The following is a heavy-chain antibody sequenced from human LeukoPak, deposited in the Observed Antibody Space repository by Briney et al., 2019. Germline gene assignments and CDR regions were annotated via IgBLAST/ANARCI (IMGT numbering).Heavy chain of an antibody. D-gene: IGHD1-20*01. CDR1: GGSISSSSYY. V-gene: IGHV4-39*01. CDR2: IYYSGST. J-gene: IGHJ4*02. CDR3: ARPYNSLLYYFDY. Sequence: SETLSLTCTVSGGSISSSSYYWGWIRQPPGKGLEWIGSIYYSGSTYYNPSLKSRVTISVDTSKNQFSLKLSSVTAADTAVYYCARPYNSLLYYFDYWGQGTLVTVSS.